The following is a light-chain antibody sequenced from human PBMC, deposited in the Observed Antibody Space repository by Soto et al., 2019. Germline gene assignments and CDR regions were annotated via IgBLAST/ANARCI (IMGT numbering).Light chain of an antibody. CDR1: NSNIGSNY. Sequence: QSVLTQPPSASGTPGQRVTISCSGGNSNIGSNYVYWYQQLPGTAPKLLIYENNQRPSGVPDRFFGSNSGTSASLAISGLRSEDEADYYCGAWDDSLSGPVFGGGTKLTVL. CDR3: GAWDDSLSGPV. V-gene: IGLV1-47*01. J-gene: IGLJ3*02. CDR2: ENN.